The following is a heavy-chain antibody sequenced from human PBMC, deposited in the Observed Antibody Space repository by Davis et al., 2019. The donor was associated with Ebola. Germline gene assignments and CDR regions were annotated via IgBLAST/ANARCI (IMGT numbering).Heavy chain of an antibody. CDR3: AREYLDFWSGYLDY. Sequence: GESLKISCAASGFTFSSYSMNWVRQAPGKGLEWVSYISSSRSTIYYADSVKGRFTISRDNAKNSLYLQMNSLRDEDTAVYYCAREYLDFWSGYLDYWGQGTLVTASS. D-gene: IGHD3-3*01. CDR1: GFTFSSYS. J-gene: IGHJ4*02. V-gene: IGHV3-48*02. CDR2: ISSSRSTI.